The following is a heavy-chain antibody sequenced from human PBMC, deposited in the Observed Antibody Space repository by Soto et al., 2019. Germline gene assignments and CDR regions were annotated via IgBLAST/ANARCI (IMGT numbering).Heavy chain of an antibody. CDR2: ISSSSSTT. D-gene: IGHD3-10*01. J-gene: IGHJ4*02. Sequence: GGSLRLSCAASGFTFSSYSMNWVRQAPGKGLEWVSYISSSSSTTYYADSVKGRFTISRDNSKNTLYLQMNSLRAEDTAVYYCAKDPIYFGHHPWGQGTLVTVYS. CDR3: AKDPIYFGHHP. V-gene: IGHV3-48*01. CDR1: GFTFSSYS.